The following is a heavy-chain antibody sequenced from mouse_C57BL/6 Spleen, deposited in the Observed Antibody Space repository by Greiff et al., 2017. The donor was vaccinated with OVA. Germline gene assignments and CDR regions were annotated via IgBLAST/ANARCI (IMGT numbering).Heavy chain of an antibody. CDR3: ARGVATREMDY. CDR1: GYAFSSSW. V-gene: IGHV1-82*01. CDR2: IYPGDGDT. Sequence: LVKPGASVKISCKASGYAFSSSWMNWVKQRPGKGLEWIGRIYPGDGDTNYNGKFKGKATLTADKSSSTAYMQLSSLTSEDSAVYFCARGVATREMDYWGQGTSVTVSS. D-gene: IGHD1-1*01. J-gene: IGHJ4*01.